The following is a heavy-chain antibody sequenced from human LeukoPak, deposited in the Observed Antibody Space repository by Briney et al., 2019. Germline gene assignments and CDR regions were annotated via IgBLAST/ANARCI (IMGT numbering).Heavy chain of an antibody. CDR2: ISYDGSNK. D-gene: IGHD6-19*01. CDR3: AKGPLIEVAGTTWDY. Sequence: GGSLRLSCAASGFTFSSYGMHWVRQAPGKGLEWVAVISYDGSNKYYADSVKGRFTISRDNLKDTLYLQMNSLRAEDTAVYYCAKGPLIEVAGTTWDYWGQGTLVAVSS. J-gene: IGHJ4*02. V-gene: IGHV3-30*18. CDR1: GFTFSSYG.